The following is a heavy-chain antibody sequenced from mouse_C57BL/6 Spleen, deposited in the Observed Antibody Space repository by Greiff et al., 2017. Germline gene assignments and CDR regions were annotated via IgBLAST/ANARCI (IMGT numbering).Heavy chain of an antibody. CDR3: ARRGGYDYWYFGV. CDR1: GFTFSDYG. V-gene: IGHV5-17*01. D-gene: IGHD2-2*01. CDR2: ISSGSSTI. J-gene: IGHJ1*03. Sequence: EVKLLESGGGLVKPGGSLKLSCAASGFTFSDYGMHWVRQAPEEGLEWVAYISSGSSTIYYADTVKGRFTFSRDNAKNTLFLQLTSRRSEDTTMYYCARRGGYDYWYFGVWGTGTTVTVSS.